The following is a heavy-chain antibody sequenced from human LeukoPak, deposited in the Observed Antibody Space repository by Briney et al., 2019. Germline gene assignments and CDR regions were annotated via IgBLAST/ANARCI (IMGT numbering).Heavy chain of an antibody. Sequence: GGSLRLSCAASGFTFSDYYMSWIRQAPGKGLEWVSYISSRHTTIYYADSVKGRFIISRDNAKNSLYLQMDSLRAEDTAVYYCAPYCSSNRCYPHYFNYWGQGTLVTVSS. CDR2: ISSRHTTI. CDR1: GFTFSDYY. V-gene: IGHV3-11*01. J-gene: IGHJ4*02. D-gene: IGHD2-2*01. CDR3: APYCSSNRCYPHYFNY.